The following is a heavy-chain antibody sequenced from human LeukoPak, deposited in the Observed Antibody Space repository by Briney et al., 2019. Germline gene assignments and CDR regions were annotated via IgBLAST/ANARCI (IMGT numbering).Heavy chain of an antibody. CDR1: GYTFTGYY. V-gene: IGHV1-2*02. J-gene: IGHJ6*02. Sequence: GASVKVSCKASGYTFTGYYMHWVRQAPGQGLEWMGWINPNSGGTNYAQKFQGRVTTTRDTSISTAYMELSRLRSDDTAVYYCARDQAGVTIFGVDHYGMDVWGQGTTVTVSS. CDR2: INPNSGGT. D-gene: IGHD3-3*01. CDR3: ARDQAGVTIFGVDHYGMDV.